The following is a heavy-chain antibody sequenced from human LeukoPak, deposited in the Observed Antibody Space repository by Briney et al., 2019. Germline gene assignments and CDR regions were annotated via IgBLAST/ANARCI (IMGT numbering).Heavy chain of an antibody. Sequence: GGSLRLSCAASGFTFSSYAMHWVRQAPGKGLEWVAVISYDGSNKYYADSVKGRFTISRDNSKNTLYLQMNSLRAEDTAVYYCAGGGGSLNWFDPWGQGTLVTVSS. CDR3: AGGGGSLNWFDP. CDR1: GFTFSSYA. D-gene: IGHD2-15*01. V-gene: IGHV3-30*04. J-gene: IGHJ5*02. CDR2: ISYDGSNK.